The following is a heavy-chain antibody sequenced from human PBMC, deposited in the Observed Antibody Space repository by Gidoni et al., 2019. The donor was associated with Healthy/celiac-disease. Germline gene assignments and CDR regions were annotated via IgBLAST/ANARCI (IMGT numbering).Heavy chain of an antibody. CDR2: IYYSGST. V-gene: IGHV4-39*01. CDR3: ARPRRAWYFDL. CDR1: GGSISSSSYY. J-gene: IGHJ2*01. Sequence: QLQLQESGPGLVKPSETLSLTCTVSGGSISSSSYYWGWIRQPPGKGLEWIGSIYYSGSTYYNPSLKSRVTISVDTSKNQFSLKLSSVTAADTAVYYCARPRRAWYFDLWGRGTLVTVSS.